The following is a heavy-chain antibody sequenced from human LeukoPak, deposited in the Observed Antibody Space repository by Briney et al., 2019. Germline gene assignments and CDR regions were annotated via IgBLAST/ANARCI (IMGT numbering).Heavy chain of an antibody. CDR3: ARDRRYTYGYYFDY. Sequence: GGSLRLSCVASGFSLSSYEMNWARQAPGKGLEWVSYISSSGSVIYYADSVKGRFTISRDNAKNSLYLQMKSLRAEDPAVYFCARDRRYTYGYYFDYWGQGTLVTVSS. J-gene: IGHJ4*02. V-gene: IGHV3-48*03. CDR1: GFSLSSYE. CDR2: ISSSGSVI. D-gene: IGHD5-18*01.